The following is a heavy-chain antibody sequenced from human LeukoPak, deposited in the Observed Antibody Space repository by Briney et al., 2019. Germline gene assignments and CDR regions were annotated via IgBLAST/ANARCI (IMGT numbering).Heavy chain of an antibody. Sequence: ASVKVSCKASGYIFTGYFMHWVRQAPGQGLEWMGWINPNSGGTNYAQKFQDRVTMTRDTSISTAYMEVTRLRSDDTAVYYCAREKSVTMVTPRYFQHWGQGTLVTVSS. CDR3: AREKSVTMVTPRYFQH. J-gene: IGHJ1*01. CDR1: GYIFTGYF. V-gene: IGHV1-2*02. D-gene: IGHD5-18*01. CDR2: INPNSGGT.